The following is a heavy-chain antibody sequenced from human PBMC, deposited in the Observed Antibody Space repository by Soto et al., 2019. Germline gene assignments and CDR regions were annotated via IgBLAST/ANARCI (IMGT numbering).Heavy chain of an antibody. Sequence: QVQLVESGGGVVQPGRSLRLSCAASGVTFSNYGMQWVRQAPGKGLEWVAVISYDGRYKYYADSVKGRFTISRDNSKNTLYLQMNSLKTEDTAVYYCAKNDREFMTTVPVDPWGQGTLVTVSS. CDR3: AKNDREFMTTVPVDP. CDR2: ISYDGRYK. V-gene: IGHV3-30*18. D-gene: IGHD4-17*01. J-gene: IGHJ5*02. CDR1: GVTFSNYG.